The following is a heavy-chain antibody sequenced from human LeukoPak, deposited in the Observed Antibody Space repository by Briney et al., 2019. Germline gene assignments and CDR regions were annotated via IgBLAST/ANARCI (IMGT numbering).Heavy chain of an antibody. CDR2: INWNGGST. D-gene: IGHD6-13*01. J-gene: IGHJ2*01. V-gene: IGHV3-20*04. CDR3: AREGLSSSWDNWYFGL. CDR1: GFTFDDYG. Sequence: GGSLRLSCAASGFTFDDYGMSWVRQAPGKGLEWVSGINWNGGSTGYAASVKGRFTISRENAKNSLYLQMNSLRDGDTAVYYCAREGLSSSWDNWYFGLWGRGTLVTVSS.